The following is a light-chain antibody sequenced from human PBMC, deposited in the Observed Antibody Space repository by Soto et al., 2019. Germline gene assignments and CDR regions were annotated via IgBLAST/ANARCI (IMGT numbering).Light chain of an antibody. CDR3: QAWDSSTVV. V-gene: IGLV3-1*01. Sequence: SYVLTQPPSVSVSPGQTASITCSGDKLGNKYACWYQQKPGQSPVLVIYQDMKRPSGIPERFSGSNSGNTATLTISGTQAMDEADYYCQAWDSSTVVFGGGTKLTVL. J-gene: IGLJ2*01. CDR2: QDM. CDR1: KLGNKY.